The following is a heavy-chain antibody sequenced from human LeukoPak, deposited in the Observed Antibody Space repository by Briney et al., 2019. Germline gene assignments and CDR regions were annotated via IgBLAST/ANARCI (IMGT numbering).Heavy chain of an antibody. V-gene: IGHV3-48*01. CDR3: ALGYCSGGRCYHDAFDL. D-gene: IGHD2-15*01. Sequence: GGSLRLSCAGSGFTLSSYSMNWVRQAPGEGLEWISYISKNGGIIYYVDSVKGRFTVSRDRASDSVYLQMNSPRVEDTAVYYCALGYCSGGRCYHDAFDLWGQGTAVAVSS. CDR2: ISKNGGII. CDR1: GFTLSSYS. J-gene: IGHJ3*01.